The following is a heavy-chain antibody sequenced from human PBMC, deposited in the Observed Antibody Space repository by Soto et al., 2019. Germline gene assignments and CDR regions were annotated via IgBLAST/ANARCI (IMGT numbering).Heavy chain of an antibody. Sequence: PSETLSLTCAVSGGSISSGGYSWSWIRQPPGKGLEWIGYIYHSGSTYYNPSLKSRVTISVDTSKNQFSLKLSSVTAADTAVYYCARDTMVRGVMGKYYYYGMDVWGQGTTVTVSS. CDR3: ARDTMVRGVMGKYYYYGMDV. CDR2: IYHSGST. J-gene: IGHJ6*02. V-gene: IGHV4-30-2*01. D-gene: IGHD3-10*01. CDR1: GGSISSGGYS.